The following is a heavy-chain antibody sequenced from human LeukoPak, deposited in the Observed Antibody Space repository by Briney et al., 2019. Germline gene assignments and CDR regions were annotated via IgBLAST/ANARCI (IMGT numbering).Heavy chain of an antibody. CDR1: GFTFTNSA. V-gene: IGHV1-58*02. D-gene: IGHD5-24*01. CDR2: IVVASGNT. J-gene: IGHJ4*02. Sequence: SVKVSCKASGFTFTNSAMQWVRQARGQRLEWVGWIVVASGNTKYAQKFQERVTITRDMSTSTAYMELSSLRTEDTAVYYCAAAPIEMQQRGFDYWGQGTLVTVSS. CDR3: AAAPIEMQQRGFDY.